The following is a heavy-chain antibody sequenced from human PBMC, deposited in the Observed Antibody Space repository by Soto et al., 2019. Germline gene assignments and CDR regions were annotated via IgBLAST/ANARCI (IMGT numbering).Heavy chain of an antibody. J-gene: IGHJ4*02. CDR2: FDPEDGET. CDR1: GYTLTELS. CDR3: AREVTTVPHFDY. Sequence: ASVKVSCKVSGYTLTELSMHWVRQAPGKGLEWMGGFDPEDGETIYAQEHQGRVTMTTDTSTSTAYMELRSLRSDDTAVYYCAREVTTVPHFDYWGQGTLVTVSS. V-gene: IGHV1-24*01. D-gene: IGHD4-17*01.